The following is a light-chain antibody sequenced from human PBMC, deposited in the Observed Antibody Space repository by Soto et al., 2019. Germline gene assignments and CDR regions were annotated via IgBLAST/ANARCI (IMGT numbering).Light chain of an antibody. Sequence: EIVMTQSPATLSVSPGERATLSCRASQSVFSSLAWYQQKPGQAPRLLIYGAATRATGIPARFSGSGSGTEFTLTISSLEPEDFAVYHCQQRSNWPLTFGGGTKVDIK. J-gene: IGKJ4*01. CDR3: QQRSNWPLT. CDR2: GAA. CDR1: QSVFSS. V-gene: IGKV3-15*01.